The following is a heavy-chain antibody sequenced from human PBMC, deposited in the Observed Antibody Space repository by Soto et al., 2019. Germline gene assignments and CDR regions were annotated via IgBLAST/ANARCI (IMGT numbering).Heavy chain of an antibody. D-gene: IGHD6-13*01. Sequence: KTSETLSLTCTVSGGSISSYYWSWIRQPPGKGLEWIGYIYYSGSTNYNPSLKSRVTISVDTSKNQFSLKLSSVTAADTAVYYCARVAGGNTAADLVFDPWGQGTLVTVSS. CDR3: ARVAGGNTAADLVFDP. CDR2: IYYSGST. V-gene: IGHV4-59*01. CDR1: GGSISSYY. J-gene: IGHJ5*02.